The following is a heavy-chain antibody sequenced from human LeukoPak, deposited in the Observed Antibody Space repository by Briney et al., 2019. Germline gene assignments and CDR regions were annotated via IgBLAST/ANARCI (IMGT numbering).Heavy chain of an antibody. CDR2: ISSSGSTI. V-gene: IGHV3-48*03. J-gene: IGHJ6*03. CDR3: ARTDGDALYYYYYYMDV. CDR1: GFTFSSYE. Sequence: GGSLRLSCAASGFTFSSYEMNWVRQAPGKGLEWVSYISSSGSTIYYADSVKGRFAISRDNAKNSLYLQMNSLRAEDTAVYYCARTDGDALYYYYYYMDVWGKGTTVTISS.